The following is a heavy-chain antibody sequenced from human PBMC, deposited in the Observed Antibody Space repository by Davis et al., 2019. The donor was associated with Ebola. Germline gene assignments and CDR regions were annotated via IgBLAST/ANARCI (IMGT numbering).Heavy chain of an antibody. CDR1: GFTFGTYS. D-gene: IGHD3-22*01. J-gene: IGHJ3*02. CDR3: ASQYYYENSDYFDAFDI. Sequence: GESLKISCTASGFTFGTYSMNWVRQAPGKGLEWISYISGSNTIDYADSVKGRFTVSRDNDKNSLYLHMDSLRDEDTAVYYCASQYYYENSDYFDAFDIWGQGTMVTVSS. V-gene: IGHV3-48*02. CDR2: ISGSNTI.